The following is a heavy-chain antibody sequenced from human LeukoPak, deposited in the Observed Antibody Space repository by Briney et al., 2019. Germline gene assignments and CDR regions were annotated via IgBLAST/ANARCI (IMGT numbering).Heavy chain of an antibody. J-gene: IGHJ4*02. CDR2: ISSSSSYI. V-gene: IGHV3-21*01. D-gene: IGHD3-16*02. CDR3: AKLASDYVWGTYRPFDF. CDR1: GFTFSSYW. Sequence: GGSLRLSCAASGFTFSSYWMSWVRQAPGKGLEWVSSISSSSSYIYYADSVKGRFTISRDNAKNSLYLQMNSLRAEDTAVYYCAKLASDYVWGTYRPFDFWGQGTLVTVSS.